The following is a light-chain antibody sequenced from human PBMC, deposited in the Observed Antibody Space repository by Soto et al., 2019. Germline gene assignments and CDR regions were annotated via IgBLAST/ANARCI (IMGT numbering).Light chain of an antibody. V-gene: IGLV1-51*01. J-gene: IGLJ2*01. CDR2: DND. CDR1: SSNIGNNY. CDR3: ATWDRSLSVGV. Sequence: QSVLTQPPSVSAAPGQKVTISCSGSSSNIGNNYVFWYQQLPGTAPKLLIYDNDKRXXXXXXXFSGSKSGTSATLGITGLXXXXXXXXYCATWDRSLSVGVFGGGTKLTVL.